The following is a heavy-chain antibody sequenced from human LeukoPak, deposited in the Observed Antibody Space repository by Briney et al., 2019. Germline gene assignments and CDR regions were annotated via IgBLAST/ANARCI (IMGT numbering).Heavy chain of an antibody. V-gene: IGHV3-33*01. CDR1: GFTFSSYG. CDR2: IWYDGSNK. J-gene: IGHJ4*02. Sequence: GGSLRLSCAASGFTFSSYGMHWVRQAPGKGLEWVAVIWYDGSNKYYADSVKGRFTISRDNAKNTLYLKMNSLRDEATAVYYCARPTSYDYVWGSYRLDDWGQGTLVTVSS. D-gene: IGHD3-16*02. CDR3: ARPTSYDYVWGSYRLDD.